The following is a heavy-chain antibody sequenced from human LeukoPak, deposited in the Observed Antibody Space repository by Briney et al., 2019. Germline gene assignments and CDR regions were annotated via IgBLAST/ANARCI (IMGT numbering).Heavy chain of an antibody. CDR2: ISAYNGNT. D-gene: IGHD6-19*01. V-gene: IGHV1-18*01. CDR3: AREGGLYSSGWSPAYY. J-gene: IGHJ4*02. CDR1: GYTFTSYG. Sequence: ASVKVSCKASGYTFTSYGISWVRQAPGQGLEGMGWISAYNGNTNYAQKLQGRVTMTTDTSTSTAYMELKSLRSDDTAVYYCAREGGLYSSGWSPAYYWGQGTLVTVSS.